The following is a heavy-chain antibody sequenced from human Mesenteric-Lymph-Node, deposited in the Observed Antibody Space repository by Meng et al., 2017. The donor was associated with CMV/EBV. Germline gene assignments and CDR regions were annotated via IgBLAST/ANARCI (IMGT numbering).Heavy chain of an antibody. J-gene: IGHJ5*02. CDR2: INTNTGDP. CDR3: ARDLYSSSWGS. CDR1: GYTCNSYP. D-gene: IGHD6-13*01. V-gene: IGHV7-4-1*02. Sequence: SCKASGYTCNSYPMNWVRQAPGQGFEWMGWINTNTGDPTYAQGFTGRFVFSLDTSVRTAYLQITSLKAEDTAVYYCARDLYSSSWGSWGQGTLVTVSS.